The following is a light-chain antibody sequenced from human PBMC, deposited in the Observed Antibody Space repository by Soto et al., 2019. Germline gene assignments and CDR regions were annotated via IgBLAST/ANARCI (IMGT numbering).Light chain of an antibody. Sequence: EIVLTQSPGTLSLSRGERATLSCRASQSVSVNSLAWYQQKGGQAPRLLIYAASTRATGVPDRFSGTGSGTDFALTISRPETDDSAVYYCQQYGGSPFTFGPGSMVDI. CDR2: AAS. V-gene: IGKV3-20*01. J-gene: IGKJ3*01. CDR1: QSVSVNS. CDR3: QQYGGSPFT.